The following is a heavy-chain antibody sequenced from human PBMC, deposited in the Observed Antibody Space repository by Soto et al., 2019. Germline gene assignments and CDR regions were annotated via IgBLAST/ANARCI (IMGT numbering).Heavy chain of an antibody. CDR2: IYYSGST. Sequence: SETLSLTCTVSGGSISSYYWSWIRQPPGKGLEWIGYIYYSGSTNYNPSLKSRVTISVDTSKNQFSLKLSSVTAADTAVYYCARDLGPRFLEWTYGMDVWGQGTTVTVSS. CDR1: GGSISSYY. D-gene: IGHD3-3*01. V-gene: IGHV4-59*01. CDR3: ARDLGPRFLEWTYGMDV. J-gene: IGHJ6*02.